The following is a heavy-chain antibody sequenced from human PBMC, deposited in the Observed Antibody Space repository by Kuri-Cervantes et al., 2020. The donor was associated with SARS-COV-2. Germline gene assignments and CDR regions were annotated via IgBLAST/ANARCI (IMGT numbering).Heavy chain of an antibody. CDR1: GFTFDDYA. Sequence: GESLKISCAASGFTFDDYAMHWVRRAPGKGLEWVSLISWDGGSTYYADSVKGRFTISRDNSKNTVQLQMNNLRAEDTAVYYCVKGSLEYCTGSLCYPFDNWGQGTPVTVSS. D-gene: IGHD2-8*02. CDR2: ISWDGGST. J-gene: IGHJ4*02. CDR3: VKGSLEYCTGSLCYPFDN. V-gene: IGHV3-43D*03.